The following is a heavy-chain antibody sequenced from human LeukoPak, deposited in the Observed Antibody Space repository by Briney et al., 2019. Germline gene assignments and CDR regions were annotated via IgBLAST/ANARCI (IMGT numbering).Heavy chain of an antibody. CDR1: GFXFSSYG. J-gene: IGHJ4*02. CDR2: IWYDGSNK. Sequence: GGSLRLSCAASGFXFSSYGFHWVRQAPGKGLEWVAVIWYDGSNKYYADSVKGRFTISRDDSKNTLYLQMNSLRAEDTAVYYCARDASLGKFDYWGQGTLVTVSS. D-gene: IGHD7-27*01. V-gene: IGHV3-33*01. CDR3: ARDASLGKFDY.